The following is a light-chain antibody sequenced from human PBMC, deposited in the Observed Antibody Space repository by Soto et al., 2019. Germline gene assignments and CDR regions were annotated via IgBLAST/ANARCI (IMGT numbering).Light chain of an antibody. J-gene: IGKJ2*01. Sequence: DIVLTQSPDSLAVSLGERATINCKSSQSVLSSSNNKNYLAWYQQKPGQPPKLLIYWASTREFGIPDRFSGSGSWTDFTLTISSLQAEDVAVYYCQQYYSTPYTFGQGTKLEIK. CDR1: QSVLSSSNNKNY. CDR2: WAS. CDR3: QQYYSTPYT. V-gene: IGKV4-1*01.